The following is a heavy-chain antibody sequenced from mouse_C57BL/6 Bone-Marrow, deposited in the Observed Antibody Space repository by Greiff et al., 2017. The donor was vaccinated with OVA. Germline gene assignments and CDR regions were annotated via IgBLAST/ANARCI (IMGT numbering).Heavy chain of an antibody. CDR3: ARPSPYYYGSSHYYVDY. CDR1: GFTFSSYA. Sequence: EVMLVESGGGLVKPGGSLKLSCAASGFTFSSYAMSWVRQTPEKRLEWVATISDGGSYTYYPDNVKGRFTISRDNAKNNLYLQMSHLKSEDTAMYYCARPSPYYYGSSHYYVDYWGQGTTLTVSS. D-gene: IGHD1-1*01. CDR2: ISDGGSYT. V-gene: IGHV5-4*03. J-gene: IGHJ2*01.